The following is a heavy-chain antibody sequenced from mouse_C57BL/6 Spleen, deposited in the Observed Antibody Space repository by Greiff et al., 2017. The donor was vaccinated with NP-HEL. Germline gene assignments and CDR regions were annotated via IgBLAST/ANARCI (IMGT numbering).Heavy chain of an antibody. J-gene: IGHJ3*01. D-gene: IGHD3-2*02. V-gene: IGHV5-6*02. CDR1: GFTFSSYG. CDR2: ISSGGSYT. CDR3: ARPQTAQATPFAY. Sequence: DVKLVESGGDLVKPGGSLKLSCAASGFTFSSYGMSWVRQTPDKRLEWVATISSGGSYTYYPDSVKGRFTISRDNAKNTLYLQMSSLKSEDTAMYYCARPQTAQATPFAYWGQGTLVTVSA.